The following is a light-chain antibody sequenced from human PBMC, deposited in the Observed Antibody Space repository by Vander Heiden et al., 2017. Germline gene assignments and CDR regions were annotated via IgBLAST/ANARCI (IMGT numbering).Light chain of an antibody. CDR2: DAS. J-gene: IGKJ2*01. V-gene: IGKV1-5*01. CDR1: QSISSW. CDR3: QQYNSYSPGYT. Sequence: DIQMTQSPSTLSASVGDRVNITCRASQSISSWWAWYQQKPGKAPKPLIYDASSLKSEVPSRFSGSGSGTEFTLTISSLQPDDFATYYCQQYNSYSPGYTFGQGTKLEIK.